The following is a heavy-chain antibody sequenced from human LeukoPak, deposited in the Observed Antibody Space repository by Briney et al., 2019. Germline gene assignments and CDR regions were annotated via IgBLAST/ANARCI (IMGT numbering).Heavy chain of an antibody. V-gene: IGHV4-59*01. CDR2: IYYSGST. J-gene: IGHJ5*02. Sequence: SETLSLTCTVSGGSISSYYWSWIRQPPGKGLEWIGYIYYSGSTNYNPSLKGRVTISVDTSKNQFSLKLSSVTAADTAVYYCAREGLQAWFDPWGQGTLVTVSS. D-gene: IGHD5-24*01. CDR1: GGSISSYY. CDR3: AREGLQAWFDP.